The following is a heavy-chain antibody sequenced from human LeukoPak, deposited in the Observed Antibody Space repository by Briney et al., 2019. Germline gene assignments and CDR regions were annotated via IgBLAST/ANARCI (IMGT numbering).Heavy chain of an antibody. CDR2: ISYDGSNK. D-gene: IGHD6-19*01. V-gene: IGHV3-30*18. J-gene: IGHJ4*02. Sequence: GGSLRLSCAASGFTFSSYGMHWVRQAPGKALEWVAVISYDGSNKYYADSVKGRFTISRDNSKNTLYLQMNSLRAEDTAVYYCAKVSDSSGWYSNYWGQGTLVTVSS. CDR3: AKVSDSSGWYSNY. CDR1: GFTFSSYG.